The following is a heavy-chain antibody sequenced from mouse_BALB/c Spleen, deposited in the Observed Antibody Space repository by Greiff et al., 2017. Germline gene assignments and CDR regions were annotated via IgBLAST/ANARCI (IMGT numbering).Heavy chain of an antibody. D-gene: IGHD1-1*01. Sequence: EVQGVESGGGLVKPGGSLKLSCAASGFTFSSYAMSWVRQTPEKRLEWVATISSGGSYTYYPDSVKGRFTISRDNAKNTLYLHMSSLRSEDTAMYYGARSPHYGSEAYAMDYGGQGTSVTVSA. CDR1: GFTFSSYA. CDR3: ARSPHYGSEAYAMDY. J-gene: IGHJ4*01. V-gene: IGHV5-9-3*01. CDR2: ISSGGSYT.